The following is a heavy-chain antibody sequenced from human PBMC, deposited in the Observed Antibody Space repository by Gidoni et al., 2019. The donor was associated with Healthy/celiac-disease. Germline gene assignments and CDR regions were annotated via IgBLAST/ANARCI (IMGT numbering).Heavy chain of an antibody. J-gene: IGHJ6*02. CDR2: IGTAGDT. Sequence: EVQLVESGGGLVQPGGSLRLSCAASGFTFSSYDMHWVRQATGKGLEWVSAIGTAGDTYYPGSVKGRFTISREKAKNSLYLQMNSLRAGDTAVYYCARGSRMVRGVSDYYYYGMDVWGQGTTVTVSS. CDR3: ARGSRMVRGVSDYYYYGMDV. D-gene: IGHD3-10*01. V-gene: IGHV3-13*01. CDR1: GFTFSSYD.